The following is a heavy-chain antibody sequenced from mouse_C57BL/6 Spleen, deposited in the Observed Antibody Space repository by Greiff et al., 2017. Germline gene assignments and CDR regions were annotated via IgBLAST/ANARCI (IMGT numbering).Heavy chain of an antibody. CDR3: ARQGDYDDGYYFDY. J-gene: IGHJ2*01. CDR1: GFTFSDYG. V-gene: IGHV5-15*01. CDR2: ISNLAYSI. D-gene: IGHD2-4*01. Sequence: DVQLVESGGGLVQPGGSLKLSCAASGFTFSDYGMAWVRQAPRKGPEWVAFISNLAYSIYYADTVTGRFTISRENAKNTLYLEMSSRRSEDTAMYYCARQGDYDDGYYFDYWGQGTTLTVSS.